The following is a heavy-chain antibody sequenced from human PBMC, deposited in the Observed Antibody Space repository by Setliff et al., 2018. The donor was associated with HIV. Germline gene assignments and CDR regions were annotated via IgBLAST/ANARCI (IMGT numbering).Heavy chain of an antibody. D-gene: IGHD2-21*01. J-gene: IGHJ2*01. Sequence: PSETLSLTCAVSGYSISSGYYRGWIRQPPGKGLEWIGTIYHSGSTYYNPSLKSRVTISVDTSKNQFSLRLSSVTAADSAVYYCARRRETIVVVIGIPNWYFDLWGRGTLVTVSS. CDR1: GYSISSGYY. CDR2: IYHSGST. CDR3: ARRRETIVVVIGIPNWYFDL. V-gene: IGHV4-38-2*01.